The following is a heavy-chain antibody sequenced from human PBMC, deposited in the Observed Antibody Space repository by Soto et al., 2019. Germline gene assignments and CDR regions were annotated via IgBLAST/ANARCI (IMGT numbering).Heavy chain of an antibody. CDR2: MSWNSGTI. V-gene: IGHV3-9*01. J-gene: IGHJ4*02. Sequence: EVQLVESGGGLVQPGRSLRLSCAASGFTFDDYAMHWVRQAPGKGLEWVSGMSWNSGTIAYADSVKGRFTVSRDNAKNSLYLQMNSLSADDTAVYYCAKDIRRGFSSAWGDWGQGALVTVSS. CDR3: AKDIRRGFSSAWGD. D-gene: IGHD6-19*01. CDR1: GFTFDDYA.